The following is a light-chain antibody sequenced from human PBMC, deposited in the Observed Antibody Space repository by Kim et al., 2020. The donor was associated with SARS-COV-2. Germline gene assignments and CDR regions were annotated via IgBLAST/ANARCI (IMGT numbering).Light chain of an antibody. V-gene: IGKV3-20*01. CDR2: GAS. CDR3: QAYGRT. CDR1: QSVVSTY. Sequence: LSLSPGERDTLSCRASQSVVSTYFTWYQQKPGQAPRLLIHGASRRATGIPDRFSGSGSGTDFTLTINRLEPEDFAVYYCQAYGRTFGQGTKVDIK. J-gene: IGKJ1*01.